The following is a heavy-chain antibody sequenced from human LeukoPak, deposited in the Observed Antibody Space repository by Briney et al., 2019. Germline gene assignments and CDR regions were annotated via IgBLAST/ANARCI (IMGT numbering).Heavy chain of an antibody. D-gene: IGHD3-10*01. CDR3: ARDCGDYYGPGSYYFPDY. J-gene: IGHJ4*02. V-gene: IGHV4-59*01. CDR1: GGSISSYY. Sequence: SETLSLTCTVSGGSISSYYWSWIRQPPGKGLEWIGYIYYSGSTNYNPSLKSRVTISVDTSKNQFSLKLSSVTAADTAVYYCARDCGDYYGPGSYYFPDYWGQGTLVTVSS. CDR2: IYYSGST.